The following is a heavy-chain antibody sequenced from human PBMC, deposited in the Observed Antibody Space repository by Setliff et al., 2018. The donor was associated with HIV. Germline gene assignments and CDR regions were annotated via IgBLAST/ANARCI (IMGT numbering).Heavy chain of an antibody. CDR3: ARDRHSSGLGSYGP. Sequence: PSETLSLTCTISGGSFGVHRWSWIRQSAGRGLEWIGRIDSSGTTDYKPSLRGRVAISVDTSRNQFSLRVTSVTAADTAVYFCARDRHSSGLGSYGPWGPGILVTSPQ. CDR2: IDSSGTT. V-gene: IGHV4-4*07. CDR1: GGSFGVHR. J-gene: IGHJ5*02. D-gene: IGHD3-10*01.